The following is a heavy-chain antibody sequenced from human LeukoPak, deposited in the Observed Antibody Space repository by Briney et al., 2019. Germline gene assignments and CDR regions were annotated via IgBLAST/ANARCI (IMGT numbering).Heavy chain of an antibody. V-gene: IGHV3-23*01. CDR1: GFTFSSYA. CDR3: AKAGSVAGSNWYFDL. J-gene: IGHJ2*01. D-gene: IGHD6-19*01. CDR2: FSGSGSST. Sequence: GGSLRLSCAASGFTFSSYAMGWVRQAPGKGLEWVSTFSGSGSSTYYADSVKGRFTISRDNSKNTLYIQMNSLRAEDTAVYYCAKAGSVAGSNWYFDLWGRGTLVSVSS.